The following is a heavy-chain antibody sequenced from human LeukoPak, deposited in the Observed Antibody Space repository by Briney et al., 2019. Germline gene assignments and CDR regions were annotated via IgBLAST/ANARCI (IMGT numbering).Heavy chain of an antibody. V-gene: IGHV3-23*01. CDR3: AREGLERRANLDY. J-gene: IGHJ4*02. CDR2: ITGNGADT. D-gene: IGHD1-1*01. CDR1: GFSFGSHA. Sequence: GGSLRLSCAASGFSFGSHAMSWVRQAPGKGLEWVSSITGNGADTFYADSVKGRFTISRDNSKATLYLQMNSLRAEDTAVFFCAREGLERRANLDYWGQGTLVTVSS.